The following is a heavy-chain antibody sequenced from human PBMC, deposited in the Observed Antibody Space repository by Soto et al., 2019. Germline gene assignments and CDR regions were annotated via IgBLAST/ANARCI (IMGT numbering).Heavy chain of an antibody. CDR2: IYHGGST. J-gene: IGHJ5*02. Sequence: SETLSLTCAVSGYSISSGYYWGFLRQPPGKGLGCIGSIYHGGSTYYNPSLNSRVTLSIDMTNNHVSLILNSVTAADTAVYYCARVGPWVPYYYDSSPYTFENWFDPWGQGTLVTVSS. CDR1: GYSISSGYY. CDR3: ARVGPWVPYYYDSSPYTFENWFDP. V-gene: IGHV4-38-2*01. D-gene: IGHD3-22*01.